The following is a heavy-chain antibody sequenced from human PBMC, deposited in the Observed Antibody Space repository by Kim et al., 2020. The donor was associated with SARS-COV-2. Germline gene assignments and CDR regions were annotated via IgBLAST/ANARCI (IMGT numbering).Heavy chain of an antibody. CDR1: GFTFSSYS. J-gene: IGHJ3*02. D-gene: IGHD1-26*01. CDR2: ISSSSSTI. CDR3: ASGGIVGAKHAFDI. V-gene: IGHV3-48*02. Sequence: GGSLRLSCAASGFTFSSYSMNWVRQAPGKGLEWVSYISSSSSTIYYADSVKGRFTISRDNAKNSLYLQMNSLRDEDTAVYYCASGGIVGAKHAFDIWGQGTMVTVSS.